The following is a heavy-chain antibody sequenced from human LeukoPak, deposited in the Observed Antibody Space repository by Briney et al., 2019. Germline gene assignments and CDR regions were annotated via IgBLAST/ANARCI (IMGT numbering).Heavy chain of an antibody. J-gene: IGHJ3*02. CDR3: ARCGGNYYSI. V-gene: IGHV5-51*01. D-gene: IGHD1-26*01. CDR2: IYPGDTDT. Sequence: GESLKISCKGSGYRFTIYWIGWVPQMPGKGLEWMVIIYPGDTDTIYSPSFQGQFTISADKSTSNANRQWSSLQASDNAMYYCARCGGNYYSIWGQGTMVTVSS. CDR1: GYRFTIYW.